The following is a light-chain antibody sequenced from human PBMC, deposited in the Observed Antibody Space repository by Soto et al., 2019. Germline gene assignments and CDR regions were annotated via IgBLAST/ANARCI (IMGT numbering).Light chain of an antibody. J-gene: IGKJ4*02. Sequence: DIVMTQSPATLSVSPGERYTLSCRASQSVSSNIAWYQQPPGQAPRLLIYGASTRATGIPARFSGSGSGTEFTLTISSLQYEDFAVYYCQHQTVGRGTKVEIK. CDR1: QSVSSN. CDR2: GAS. V-gene: IGKV3-15*01. CDR3: QHQT.